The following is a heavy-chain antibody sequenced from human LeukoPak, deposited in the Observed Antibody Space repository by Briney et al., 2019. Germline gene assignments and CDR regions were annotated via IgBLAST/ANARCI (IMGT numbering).Heavy chain of an antibody. CDR2: IWYDGSNK. V-gene: IGHV3-33*06. CDR3: AKDLADCGGDCLFDY. D-gene: IGHD2-21*02. J-gene: IGHJ4*02. Sequence: GRSLRLSCAASGFTFSSYGMHWVRQAPGKGLEWVAVIWYDGSNKYYADSVKGRFTIPRDNSKNTLYLQMNSLRAEDTAVYYCAKDLADCGGDCLFDYWGQETLVTVSS. CDR1: GFTFSSYG.